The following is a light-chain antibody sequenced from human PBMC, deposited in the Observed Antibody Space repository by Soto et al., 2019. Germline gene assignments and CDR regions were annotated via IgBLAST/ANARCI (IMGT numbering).Light chain of an antibody. J-gene: IGLJ1*01. Sequence: QTVLTQPASVSAAPGQRFTISCSGSASNIGNNSVSWYQQLPGAAPKRLIYDDNNRPSGIPDRFSGSKSGTSATLGITGLQTGDEADYYCGTWDTSLPACVFGPGTKVTVL. CDR3: GTWDTSLPACV. CDR2: DDN. V-gene: IGLV1-51*01. CDR1: ASNIGNNS.